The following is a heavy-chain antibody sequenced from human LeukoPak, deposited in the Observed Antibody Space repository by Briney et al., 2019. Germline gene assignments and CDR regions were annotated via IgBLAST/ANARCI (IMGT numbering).Heavy chain of an antibody. V-gene: IGHV3-48*03. CDR1: GFTFSSYE. CDR3: ARAYYDILTGYYRDNWFDP. Sequence: GGSLRLSCAASGFTFSSYEMNWVRQAPGKGLEWVSYISSSGSTTYYADSVKSRFTISRDNAKNSLYLQMNSLRAEDTAVYYCARAYYDILTGYYRDNWFDPWGQGTLVTASS. J-gene: IGHJ5*02. CDR2: ISSSGSTT. D-gene: IGHD3-9*01.